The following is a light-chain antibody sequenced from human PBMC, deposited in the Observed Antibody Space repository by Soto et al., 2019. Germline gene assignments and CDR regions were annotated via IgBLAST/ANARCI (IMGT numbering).Light chain of an antibody. Sequence: EVVMTQSPLSLPVTLGQPASISCRSSQSLAYIDGNTYLSWFQQRPGQSPRRLIYKVSNRESGVPERFSGSGSGTDFTLKISRVEXXXXXXXXXXXXXXXXPYTXGQGTKLEIK. CDR2: KVS. CDR1: QSLAYIDGNTY. CDR3: XXXXXXXPYT. J-gene: IGKJ2*01. V-gene: IGKV2-30*01.